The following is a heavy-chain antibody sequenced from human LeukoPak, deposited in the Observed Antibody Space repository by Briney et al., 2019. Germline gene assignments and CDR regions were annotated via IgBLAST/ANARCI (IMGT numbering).Heavy chain of an antibody. Sequence: PSETLSLTCTVSGGSISSSSYYWGWIRQPPGKGLEWIGSIYYSGSTYYNPSLKSRVTISVDTSKNQFSLKLTSVTAADTAVYYCARFNSGSYQHYFDYWGQGTLVTVSS. CDR2: IYYSGST. D-gene: IGHD1-26*01. J-gene: IGHJ4*02. CDR3: ARFNSGSYQHYFDY. CDR1: GGSISSSSYY. V-gene: IGHV4-39*07.